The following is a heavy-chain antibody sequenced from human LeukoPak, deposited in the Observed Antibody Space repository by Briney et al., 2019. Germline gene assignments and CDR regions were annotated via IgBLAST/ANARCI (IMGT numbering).Heavy chain of an antibody. CDR2: IIPIFGTA. V-gene: IGHV1-69*13. CDR3: ARVYHSCSSCPDAFDI. CDR1: GYTFTTSG. D-gene: IGHD6-13*01. J-gene: IGHJ3*02. Sequence: ASVKVSCQSSGYTFTTSGISWLRQAPGQGLEWMGGIIPIFGTANYAQKFQGRVTITADESTSTAYMELSSLRSEDTAVYYCARVYHSCSSCPDAFDIWGQGTMVTVSS.